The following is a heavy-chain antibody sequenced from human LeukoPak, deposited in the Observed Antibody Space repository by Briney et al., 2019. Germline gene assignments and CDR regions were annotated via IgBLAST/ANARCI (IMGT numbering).Heavy chain of an antibody. CDR3: ARFRSSTWYKGAFDI. CDR1: GGSFSGYY. J-gene: IGHJ3*02. D-gene: IGHD6-13*01. V-gene: IGHV4-34*12. Sequence: SETLSLTCAVYGGSFSGYYWSWIRQPPGKGLEWIGEIVQSGNTKYNPSLKSRVNLSVDTSKNQISLNLTSVTAADTAVYYCARFRSSTWYKGAFDIWGQGTMVTVAS. CDR2: IVQSGNT.